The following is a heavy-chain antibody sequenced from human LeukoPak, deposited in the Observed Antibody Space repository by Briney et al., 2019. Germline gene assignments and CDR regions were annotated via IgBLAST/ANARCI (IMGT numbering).Heavy chain of an antibody. CDR2: IYPGDSDT. CDR3: ARRPLCSGGSCYSPHFDY. V-gene: IGHV5-51*01. Sequence: GESLKISCKGSGYSFTSYWIGWVRQTPGKGLEWMGIIYPGDSDTRYSPSFQGQVTISADKSISTAYLQWSSLKASDTAMYYCARRPLCSGGSCYSPHFDYWGQGTLVTVSS. CDR1: GYSFTSYW. D-gene: IGHD2-15*01. J-gene: IGHJ4*02.